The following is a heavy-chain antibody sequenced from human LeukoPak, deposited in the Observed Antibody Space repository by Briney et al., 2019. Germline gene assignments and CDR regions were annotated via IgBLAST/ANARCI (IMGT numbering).Heavy chain of an antibody. J-gene: IGHJ4*02. CDR2: ISSSSSTI. V-gene: IGHV3-48*01. Sequence: GGSLRLSCAASGFTFSSYSMNWVRQAPGKGLEWVSYISSSSSTIYYADSVKGRFTISRDNAKNSLYLQMNSLRAEDTAVYYCARDRPDFTIFGVVITHFDYWGQGTLVTVSS. D-gene: IGHD3-3*01. CDR3: ARDRPDFTIFGVVITHFDY. CDR1: GFTFSSYS.